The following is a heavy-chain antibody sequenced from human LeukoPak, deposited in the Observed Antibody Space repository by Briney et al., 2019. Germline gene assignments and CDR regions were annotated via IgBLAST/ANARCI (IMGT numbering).Heavy chain of an antibody. J-gene: IGHJ4*02. CDR3: ARETYYYDSSGYYPIDY. Sequence: PGGSLRLSCAASGFTFDDYGMSWVRQAPGKGLEWVSGINWNGGSTGYADSVKGRFTISRDNAKNSLYLQMNSLRAEDTALYYCARETYYYDSSGYYPIDYWGQGTLVTVSS. CDR1: GFTFDDYG. CDR2: INWNGGST. V-gene: IGHV3-20*04. D-gene: IGHD3-22*01.